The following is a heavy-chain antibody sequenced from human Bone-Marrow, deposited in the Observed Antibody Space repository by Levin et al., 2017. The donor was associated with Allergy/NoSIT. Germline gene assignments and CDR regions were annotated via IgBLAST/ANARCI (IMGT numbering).Heavy chain of an antibody. CDR3: RLMGIAVAGKPDYSDY. V-gene: IGHV4-39*01. J-gene: IGHJ4*02. Sequence: SETLSLTCTVSGGSISSSSYYWGWIRQPPGTGLEWIGSIYYSGSTYYNPSLKSRVTISVDTSKNQFSLKLSSVTAADTAVYYCRLMGIAVAGKPDYSDYWGQGTLVTVSS. CDR2: IYYSGST. CDR1: GGSISSSSYY. D-gene: IGHD6-19*01.